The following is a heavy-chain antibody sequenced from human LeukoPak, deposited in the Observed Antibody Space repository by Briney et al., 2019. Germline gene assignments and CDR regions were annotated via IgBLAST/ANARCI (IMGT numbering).Heavy chain of an antibody. CDR3: ARHMGRGYYDSSGYDAFDI. CDR1: GGSISSYY. CDR2: IYYSGST. D-gene: IGHD3-22*01. J-gene: IGHJ3*02. V-gene: IGHV4-59*08. Sequence: KPSETLSLTCTVSGGSISSYYWSWIRQPPGKGLEGIGYIYYSGSTNYNPSLKSRVTISVDTSKNQFSLKLSSVTAADTAVYYCARHMGRGYYDSSGYDAFDIWGQGTMVTVSS.